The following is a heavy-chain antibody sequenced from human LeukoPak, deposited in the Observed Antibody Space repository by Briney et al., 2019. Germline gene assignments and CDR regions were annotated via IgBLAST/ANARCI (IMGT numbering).Heavy chain of an antibody. D-gene: IGHD6-6*01. CDR2: IYYSGST. Sequence: PSETLSLTCTVSGGSISSYYWSWIRQPPGKGLEWSGYIYYSGSTNYNPSLKSRVTMSVDTSKNQFSLKLSSVTAADTAVYYCARVRGDSSSNWFDPWGQGTLVTVSS. CDR1: GGSISSYY. J-gene: IGHJ5*02. V-gene: IGHV4-59*12. CDR3: ARVRGDSSSNWFDP.